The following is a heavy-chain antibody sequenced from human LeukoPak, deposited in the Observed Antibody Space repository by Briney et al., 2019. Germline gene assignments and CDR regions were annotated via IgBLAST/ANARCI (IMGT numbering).Heavy chain of an antibody. V-gene: IGHV3-30*18. CDR3: AKDPRVEAAAPGY. D-gene: IGHD6-25*01. CDR1: GFTFSGYG. CDR2: ISYDGNNK. Sequence: GRSLRLSCAASGFTFSGYGMHWVRQAPGKGLEWVAVISYDGNNKYYVDSVKGRSTISRDNSKNTMSLQMSSLRVEDTAVYYCAKDPRVEAAAPGYWGKGTLVTVSS. J-gene: IGHJ4*02.